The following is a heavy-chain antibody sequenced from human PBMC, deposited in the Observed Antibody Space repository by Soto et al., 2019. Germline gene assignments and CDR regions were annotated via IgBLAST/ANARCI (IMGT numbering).Heavy chain of an antibody. CDR3: ARDVVVPAALSPLNYYYYYGMDV. CDR1: GGTFSSYA. V-gene: IGHV1-69*13. CDR2: IIPIFGTA. Sequence: GASVKVSCKASGGTFSSYAISWVRQAPGQGLEWMGGIIPIFGTANYAQKFQGRVTITADESTSTAYMELSSLRSEDTAVYYCARDVVVPAALSPLNYYYYYGMDVWGQVTTVTVSS. J-gene: IGHJ6*02. D-gene: IGHD2-2*01.